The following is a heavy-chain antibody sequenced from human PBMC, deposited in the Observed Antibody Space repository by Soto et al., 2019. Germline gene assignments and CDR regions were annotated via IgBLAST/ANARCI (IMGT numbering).Heavy chain of an antibody. CDR3: AREANCGSDCYSPAEYAQY. Sequence: QVQLVQSGAEVKKPGASVKVSCTASGYTFSNYGFTWVRQAPGQGLEWIGWISAYNGKTYYAQRLQDRVTMTTDTSTRTAYVELRSLRSDDTAVYYCAREANCGSDCYSPAEYAQYWGQGTLVTVSS. CDR1: GYTFSNYG. V-gene: IGHV1-18*04. CDR2: ISAYNGKT. D-gene: IGHD2-21*02. J-gene: IGHJ1*01.